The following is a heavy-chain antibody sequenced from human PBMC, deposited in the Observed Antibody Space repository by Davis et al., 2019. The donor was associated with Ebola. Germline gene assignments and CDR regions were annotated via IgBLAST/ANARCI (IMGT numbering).Heavy chain of an antibody. CDR3: AKGGLGTYYKYGTDV. J-gene: IGHJ6*02. CDR2: ISGNGGFT. D-gene: IGHD7-27*01. V-gene: IGHV3-23*01. CDR1: GFMFSSYA. Sequence: GESLKISCAASGFMFSSYAMTWVRQAPGKGPEWASSISGNGGFTYSPESVKGRFTISRDNSKNTLHLQMNSLRAEDTAIYYCAKGGLGTYYKYGTDVWGQGTTVTVSS.